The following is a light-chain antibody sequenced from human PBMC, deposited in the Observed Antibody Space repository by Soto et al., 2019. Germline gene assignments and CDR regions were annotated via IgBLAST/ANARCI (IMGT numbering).Light chain of an antibody. V-gene: IGKV1-39*01. CDR2: AAS. J-gene: IGKJ4*01. Sequence: DIQMTQSPSSLSASVGDRVTITCRASQSISSYLNWYQQKPGKAPKLLIYAASSLQSGVPSRFSGNGSGTDFTYTISSMQPDDLATYDCELNYNNPRTCGGGTNVEIK. CDR3: ELNYNNPRT. CDR1: QSISSY.